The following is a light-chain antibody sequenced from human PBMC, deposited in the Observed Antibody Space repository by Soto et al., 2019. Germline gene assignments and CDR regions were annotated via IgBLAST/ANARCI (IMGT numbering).Light chain of an antibody. CDR3: AAWDDSMSAPWV. V-gene: IGLV1-47*01. Sequence: QSVLTQPPSASGTPGQRVTISCSGSSSNIGSNYVYWYQQLPGTAPKLLIYRNNQRPSGVPDRFSGSKSGTSASLAISGLRSEDEADYYCAAWDDSMSAPWVFGGWTKLTVL. CDR2: RNN. J-gene: IGLJ3*02. CDR1: SSNIGSNY.